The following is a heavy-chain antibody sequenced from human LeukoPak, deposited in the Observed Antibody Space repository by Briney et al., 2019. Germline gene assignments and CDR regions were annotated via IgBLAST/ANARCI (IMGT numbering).Heavy chain of an antibody. CDR2: IYSGGST. D-gene: IGHD6-19*01. V-gene: IGHV3-66*01. CDR1: GFTVSSNY. CDR3: ARDGLVVAGTSGDY. J-gene: IGHJ4*02. Sequence: PGGSLRLSCAASGFTVSSNYMSWVRQAPGKGLEGVSVIYSGGSTYYAASVKGRFTISRDNSKNTLYLQMNSLRAEDTAVYYCARDGLVVAGTSGDYWGQGTLVTVSS.